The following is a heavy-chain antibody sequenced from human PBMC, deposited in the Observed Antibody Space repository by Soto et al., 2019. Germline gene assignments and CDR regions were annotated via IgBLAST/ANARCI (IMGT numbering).Heavy chain of an antibody. D-gene: IGHD2-2*02. Sequence: ASVKVSCKASGYTFTIYDINCVLQATLQWLEWMGCMNPNSGNTGYAQKFQGRVTMTRNTSISTAYMELNSLRAEDTAVYYCARGGGTREYCSSTSCYIRGTDYWGQGTLVTVSS. CDR1: GYTFTIYD. CDR2: MNPNSGNT. J-gene: IGHJ4*02. V-gene: IGHV1-8*01. CDR3: ARGGGTREYCSSTSCYIRGTDY.